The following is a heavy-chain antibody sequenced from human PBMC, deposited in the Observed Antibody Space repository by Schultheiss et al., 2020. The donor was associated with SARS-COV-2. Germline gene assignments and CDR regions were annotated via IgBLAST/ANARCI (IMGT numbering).Heavy chain of an antibody. Sequence: SQTLSLTCSVSGGSISSSSYYWVWIRQPPGKGLEWIGKIYYNGITYYNPSLTSRVTISVDTSKSQFSLKLSSVTAADTAVYYCAKSSGYYFDYWGQGILVTVSS. J-gene: IGHJ4*02. CDR1: GGSISSSSYY. CDR3: AKSSGYYFDY. V-gene: IGHV4-39*01. D-gene: IGHD3-22*01. CDR2: IYYNGIT.